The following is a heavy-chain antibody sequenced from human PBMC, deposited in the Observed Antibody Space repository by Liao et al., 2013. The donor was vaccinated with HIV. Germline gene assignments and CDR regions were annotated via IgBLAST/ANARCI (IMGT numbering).Heavy chain of an antibody. V-gene: IGHV4-59*01. J-gene: IGHJ4*02. CDR2: ISDTGRP. D-gene: IGHD5-24*01. Sequence: QVHLQESGPGLVKPSEALSLTCTVSGDSISPYYWSWLRQTPGGGLQYIAYISDTGRPHYNPSLRSRVAISVDTAKNQFSLKLSFLTPADTAVYYCARVRHGQKALREGFDSWGQGTLVIVSS. CDR3: ARVRHGQKALREGFDS. CDR1: GDSISPYY.